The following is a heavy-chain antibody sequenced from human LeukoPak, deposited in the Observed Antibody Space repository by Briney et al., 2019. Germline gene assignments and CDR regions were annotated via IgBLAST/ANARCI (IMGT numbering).Heavy chain of an antibody. D-gene: IGHD4-17*01. Sequence: PSETLSLTCTVSGGSISSYYWSWIRQPPGKGLEWIGYIYYSGSTNYNPSLKSRVTISVDTSKNQFSLKLSSVTAADTAVYYCARGSRMTTDPWGQGTLVTVSS. CDR1: GGSISSYY. CDR2: IYYSGST. J-gene: IGHJ5*02. CDR3: ARGSRMTTDP. V-gene: IGHV4-59*08.